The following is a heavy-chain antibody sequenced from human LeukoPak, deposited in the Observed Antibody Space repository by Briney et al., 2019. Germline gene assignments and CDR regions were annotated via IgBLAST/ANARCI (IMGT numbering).Heavy chain of an antibody. CDR3: ARVTDLDAFDI. Sequence: GGSLRLSCAASGFTFSSYDMHWVRQATGKGLEWVSAIGTAGDTYYPGSVKGRFTISRENAKNSLYLQMNSLRAGDTAVYYCARVTDLDAFDIWGQGTMVTVSS. CDR2: IGTAGDT. J-gene: IGHJ3*02. CDR1: GFTFSSYD. V-gene: IGHV3-13*01.